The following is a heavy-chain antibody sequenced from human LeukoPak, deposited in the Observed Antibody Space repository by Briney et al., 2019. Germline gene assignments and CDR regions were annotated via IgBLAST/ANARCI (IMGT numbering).Heavy chain of an antibody. Sequence: GGSLRLSCAASGFTFSSYAMHWVRQAPGKGLEWVAVISYDGSNKYYADSVKGRFTISRDNSKNTLYLQMNSLRAEDTAVYYCARVNGGWYLGDWFDPWGQGTLVTVSS. D-gene: IGHD6-19*01. V-gene: IGHV3-30-3*01. CDR1: GFTFSSYA. CDR2: ISYDGSNK. CDR3: ARVNGGWYLGDWFDP. J-gene: IGHJ5*02.